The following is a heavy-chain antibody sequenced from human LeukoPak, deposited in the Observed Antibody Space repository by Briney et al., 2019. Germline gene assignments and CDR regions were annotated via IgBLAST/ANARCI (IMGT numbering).Heavy chain of an antibody. Sequence: ASVKVSCKASGYTFTGYYMHWVRQAPGQGLEWMGWINANSGGTNYAQKFQGRVTMTRDTSISTAYMELSRLRSDDTAVYYCARDESSGSYYFDYWGQGTLVTVSS. V-gene: IGHV1-2*02. CDR3: ARDESSGSYYFDY. CDR1: GYTFTGYY. CDR2: INANSGGT. D-gene: IGHD1-26*01. J-gene: IGHJ4*02.